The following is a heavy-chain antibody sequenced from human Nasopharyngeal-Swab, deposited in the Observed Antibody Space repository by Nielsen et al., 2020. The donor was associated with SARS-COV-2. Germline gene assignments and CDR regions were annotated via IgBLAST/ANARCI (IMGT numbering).Heavy chain of an antibody. CDR1: GFTFSGSA. V-gene: IGHV3-73*01. D-gene: IGHD6-19*01. Sequence: GESLKISCAASGFTFSGSAMHWVRQASGKGLEWVGRIRSKANSYATASAASVKGRFTISRDDSKNTAYLQMNSLKTEDTAVYYCTRQISGWYHPFDYWGQGTLVTVSS. CDR2: IRSKANSYAT. J-gene: IGHJ4*02. CDR3: TRQISGWYHPFDY.